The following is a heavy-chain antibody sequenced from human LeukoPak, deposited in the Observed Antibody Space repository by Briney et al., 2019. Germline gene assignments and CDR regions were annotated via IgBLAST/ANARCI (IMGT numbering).Heavy chain of an antibody. CDR3: ARDLIGTVARPYYYGSGSYYRPLDY. CDR2: INPNSGGT. V-gene: IGHV1-2*02. J-gene: IGHJ4*02. D-gene: IGHD3-10*01. CDR1: GYTFTDYY. Sequence: GASVKVSCKASGYTFTDYYMHWVRQAPGQGLEWMGWINPNSGGTNYAQKFQGRVTMTRDTSISTAYMELSRLRSDDTAVYYCARDLIGTVARPYYYGSGSYYRPLDYWGQGTLVTVSS.